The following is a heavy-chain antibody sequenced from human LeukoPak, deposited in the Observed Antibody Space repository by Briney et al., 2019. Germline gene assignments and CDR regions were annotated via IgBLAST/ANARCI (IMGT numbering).Heavy chain of an antibody. V-gene: IGHV3-30*18. CDR2: VSYDGSNK. CDR3: AKMAEILADAFDI. CDR1: GFTFSSYG. J-gene: IGHJ3*02. D-gene: IGHD3-3*01. Sequence: GRSLRLSCAASGFTFSSYGMHWVRQAPGKGLEWVAVVSYDGSNKYYADSVKGRFTISRDNSKNTLYLQMNSLRAEDTAVYYCAKMAEILADAFDIWGQGTMVTVSS.